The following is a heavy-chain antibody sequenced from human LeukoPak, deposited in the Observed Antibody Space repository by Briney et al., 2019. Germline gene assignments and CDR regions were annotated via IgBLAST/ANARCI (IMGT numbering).Heavy chain of an antibody. D-gene: IGHD5-12*01. V-gene: IGHV1-24*01. Sequence: GASVKVSCKVSGYTLTELSMHWVRQAPGKGLEWMGGFDPEDGETIYAQKFQGRVTMTEDTSTDTAYMELSSLRSEDTAVYYCARANHRTGIVATIMYNWFDPWGQGTLVTVSS. CDR1: GYTLTELS. J-gene: IGHJ5*02. CDR2: FDPEDGET. CDR3: ARANHRTGIVATIMYNWFDP.